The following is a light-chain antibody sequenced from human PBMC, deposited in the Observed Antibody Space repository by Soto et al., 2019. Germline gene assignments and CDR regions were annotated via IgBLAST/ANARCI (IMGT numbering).Light chain of an antibody. V-gene: IGLV3-21*01. Sequence: SYELTQPPSVSVAPGKTASVACGGSKIGSKSVHWYQKKSGQAPELVMYYDSDRPSGIPERFSGSNCGNTATLTISRVEAGDEAYYYCQVWDISSGHVVFGGGTKLTVL. J-gene: IGLJ3*02. CDR2: YDS. CDR1: KIGSKS. CDR3: QVWDISSGHVV.